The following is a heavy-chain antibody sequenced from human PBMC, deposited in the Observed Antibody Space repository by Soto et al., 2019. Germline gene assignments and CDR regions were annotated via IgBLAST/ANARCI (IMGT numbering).Heavy chain of an antibody. J-gene: IGHJ5*02. CDR2: IYYSGST. CDR1: GGSISSSSYY. V-gene: IGHV4-39*01. CDR3: ARRINFQFWSGYYGVNWFDP. Sequence: PSETLSLTCTVSGGSISSSSYYWGWIRQPPGKGLEWIGSIYYSGSTYYNPSLKSRVTISVDTSKNQFSLKLSSVTAADTAVYYCARRINFQFWSGYYGVNWFDPWGQGTLVTVSS. D-gene: IGHD3-3*01.